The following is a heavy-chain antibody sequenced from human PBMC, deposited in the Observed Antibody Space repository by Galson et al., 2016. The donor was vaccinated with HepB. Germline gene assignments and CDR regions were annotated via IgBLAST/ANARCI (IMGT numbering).Heavy chain of an antibody. J-gene: IGHJ4*02. CDR2: IFHTGTT. Sequence: WGWIRQHPGKGLEWIGYIFHTGTTYYNPSLQSRVVISIDTSKNQFSLDFGSRTSDDTAVYYCARDLAPYRGSFDSWGQGTLLTVSS. CDR3: ARDLAPYRGSFDS. V-gene: IGHV4-31*02. D-gene: IGHD1-26*01.